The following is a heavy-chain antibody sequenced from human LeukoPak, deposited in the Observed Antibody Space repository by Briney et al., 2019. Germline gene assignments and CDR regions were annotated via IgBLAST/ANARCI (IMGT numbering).Heavy chain of an antibody. CDR3: AKVFTTSFDY. J-gene: IGHJ4*02. D-gene: IGHD4-17*01. V-gene: IGHV3-30*02. Sequence: PGGSLRLSCAASGFTFSSYGMHWVRQAPDKGLEWVAFIRYDGSNKYYADSVKGRFTISRDNSKNTLYLQMNSLRAEDTAVYYCAKVFTTSFDYWGQGTLVTVSS. CDR2: IRYDGSNK. CDR1: GFTFSSYG.